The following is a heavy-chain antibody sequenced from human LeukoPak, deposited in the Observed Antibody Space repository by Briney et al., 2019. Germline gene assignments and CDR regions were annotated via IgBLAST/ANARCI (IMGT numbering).Heavy chain of an antibody. J-gene: IGHJ6*02. V-gene: IGHV1-2*02. CDR3: ARVMYSCSSTSCSNYYYYGMDV. CDR2: IDPKSGGT. D-gene: IGHD2-2*01. Sequence: ASVKVSCKASGYTSTGYYIHWLRLAPGQGLEWMGWIDPKSGGTNYALKFQGRVTMTRDTSISTAYMELSRLRSDDTAVYYCARVMYSCSSTSCSNYYYYGMDVWGQGTTVTVSS. CDR1: GYTSTGYY.